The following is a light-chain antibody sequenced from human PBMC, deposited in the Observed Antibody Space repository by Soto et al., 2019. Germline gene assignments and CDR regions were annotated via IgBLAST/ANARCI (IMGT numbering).Light chain of an antibody. J-gene: IGLJ1*01. CDR3: CSYAGRYTGAV. Sequence: QSVLTQPPSVSGTSGQSGTIRCTGTNSDVGRYNYVTWYQQPLGKAPKLMIDAVSKRPSGVHGRFCGSKSGNWVSLPISRLQGEDAADYYFCSYAGRYTGAVFATGT. V-gene: IGLV2-11*01. CDR2: AVS. CDR1: NSDVGRYNY.